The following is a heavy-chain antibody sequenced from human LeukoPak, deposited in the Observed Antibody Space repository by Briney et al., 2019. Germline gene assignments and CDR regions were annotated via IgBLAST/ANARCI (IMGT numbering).Heavy chain of an antibody. CDR3: ARGRGASSWYVY. Sequence: SETLSLTCAVYGGSFSGYYWGWIRQPPGKGLEWIGEINHSGSTNYNPSLKSRVTISVDTSKNQFSLKLSSVTAANTAVYYCARGRGASSWYVYWGQGTLVTVSS. CDR2: INHSGST. D-gene: IGHD6-13*01. J-gene: IGHJ4*02. CDR1: GGSFSGYY. V-gene: IGHV4-34*01.